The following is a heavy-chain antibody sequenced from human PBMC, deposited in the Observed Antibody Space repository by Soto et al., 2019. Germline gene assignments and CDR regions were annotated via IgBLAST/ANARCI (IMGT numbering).Heavy chain of an antibody. CDR2: ISSSGGRT. Sequence: GGSLRLSCGTSGFTFANYGMGWVRQAPGRGLEWVSGISSSGGRTYYADSVKGRFTISRDNSKNTLFLQMNSLRAEDTAVYYCAKVAKSRVAIEYFDYWGQGSLVTVSS. J-gene: IGHJ4*02. CDR3: AKVAKSRVAIEYFDY. CDR1: GFTFANYG. V-gene: IGHV3-23*01. D-gene: IGHD3-3*01.